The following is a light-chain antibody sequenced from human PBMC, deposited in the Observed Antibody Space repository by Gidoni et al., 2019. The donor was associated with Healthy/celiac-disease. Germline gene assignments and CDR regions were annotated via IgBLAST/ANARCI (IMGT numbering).Light chain of an antibody. CDR2: GAS. CDR1: QSVSSSN. J-gene: IGKJ4*02. CDR3: QQYGSSPPLT. V-gene: IGKV3-20*01. Sequence: EIVSTQSPCTLSLSPVERDTLSCMASQSVSSSNLAWYQQKPGQAPTILIYGASSRATGIPDRFSGSGSWTDFTLTISRREPEEFAVYYCQQYGSSPPLTFGGGTKVEIK.